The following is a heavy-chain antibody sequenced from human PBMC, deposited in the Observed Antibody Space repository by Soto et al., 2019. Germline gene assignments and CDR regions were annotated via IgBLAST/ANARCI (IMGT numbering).Heavy chain of an antibody. D-gene: IGHD3-10*01. CDR2: ISYDGSNK. CDR1: GFTFSSYG. V-gene: IGHV3-30*18. CDR3: AKEGRGITMVRGELDV. J-gene: IGHJ6*02. Sequence: GGSLRLSCAASGFTFSSYGMHWVRQAPGKGLEWVAVISYDGSNKYYADSVKDRFTISRDNSKNTLYLQMNSLRAEDTAVYYCAKEGRGITMVRGELDVWGQGTTVTVSS.